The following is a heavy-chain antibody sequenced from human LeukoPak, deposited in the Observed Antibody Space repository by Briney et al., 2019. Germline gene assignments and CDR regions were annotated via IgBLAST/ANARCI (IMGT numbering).Heavy chain of an antibody. V-gene: IGHV3-21*01. CDR2: ISTSSSYI. CDR1: GFTFSSYS. CDR3: ARDWAGYCSGGNCYDAFDI. J-gene: IGHJ3*02. Sequence: PGGSLRLSCAASGFTFSSYSMNWVRQAPGKGLEWVSSISTSSSYIYYADSVKGRFTISRDNARNSLSLQMNSLRAEDTAVYYCARDWAGYCSGGNCYDAFDIWGQGTMVTVSS. D-gene: IGHD2-15*01.